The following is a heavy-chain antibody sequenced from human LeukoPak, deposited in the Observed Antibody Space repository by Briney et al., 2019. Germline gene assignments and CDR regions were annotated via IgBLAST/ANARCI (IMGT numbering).Heavy chain of an antibody. CDR3: ATLRHYDFWSGYYTPYYFDY. CDR1: GYTFTGYY. J-gene: IGHJ4*02. CDR2: INPNSGGT. V-gene: IGHV1-2*02. Sequence: ASVKVSCKASGYTFTGYYMHWVRQAPGQGLEWMGWINPNSGGTNYAQKFQGRVTMTRDTSISTAYMELSRLRSDDTAVYYCATLRHYDFWSGYYTPYYFDYWGQGTLVTVSS. D-gene: IGHD3-3*01.